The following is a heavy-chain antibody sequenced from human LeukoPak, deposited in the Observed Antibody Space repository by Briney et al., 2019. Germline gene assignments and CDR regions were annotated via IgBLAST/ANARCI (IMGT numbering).Heavy chain of an antibody. V-gene: IGHV3-74*03. D-gene: IGHD1-26*01. CDR3: ARVAVGRYDFDY. Sequence: GGSRRLSCAASGFTFSNYWIHWVRQAPGKGPVWVSRINPDGRTITYADSVVGRITISRDNAKNTLYLQMNSLRDEDTAVYYCARVAVGRYDFDYWGRGTLVTVSS. J-gene: IGHJ4*01. CDR1: GFTFSNYW. CDR2: INPDGRTI.